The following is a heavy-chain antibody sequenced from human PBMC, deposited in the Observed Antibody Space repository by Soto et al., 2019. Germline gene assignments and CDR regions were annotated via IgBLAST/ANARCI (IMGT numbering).Heavy chain of an antibody. Sequence: QVQLVQSGAEVKKPGASVKVSCKASGYTFTSYAMHWVRQAPGQRLEWMGWINAGNGNTEYSQKFQGRVTITRDTSASTAYMELSSLRSEDTAVYYCALAAAGTVDYWGQGTLVTVSS. J-gene: IGHJ4*02. D-gene: IGHD6-13*01. CDR2: INAGNGNT. CDR3: ALAAAGTVDY. CDR1: GYTFTSYA. V-gene: IGHV1-3*01.